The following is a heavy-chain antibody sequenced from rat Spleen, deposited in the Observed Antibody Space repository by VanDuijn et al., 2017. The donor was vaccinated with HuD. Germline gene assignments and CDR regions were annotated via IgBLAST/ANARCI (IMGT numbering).Heavy chain of an antibody. D-gene: IGHD1-12*03. J-gene: IGHJ2*01. CDR3: TRGYAHY. Sequence: EVQLVESGGGLVQPGRSLKLSCAASGFTFSDYYMAWVRQAPKKGLEWVASISYEGSSTYYGDSVKGRFTISRDKTQNTLYLQMNSLRSEDTATYYCTRGYAHYWGQGVVVTVSS. V-gene: IGHV5-22*01. CDR2: ISYEGSST. CDR1: GFTFSDYY.